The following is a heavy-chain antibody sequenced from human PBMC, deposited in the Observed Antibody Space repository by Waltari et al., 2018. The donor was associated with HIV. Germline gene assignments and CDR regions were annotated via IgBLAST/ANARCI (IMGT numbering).Heavy chain of an antibody. J-gene: IGHJ4*02. CDR1: GYTLTGSY. D-gene: IGHD3-22*01. CDR2: INPNSGGT. Sequence: QAQLVQSGAEVKKPGASVKVSCKASGYTLTGSYLPWVRQAPGQGLEWMGRINPNSGGTNYAHKFQGRVTMTRDTSFSTVYMELSKLRSDDTAVYYCATDLYYYNTSGYEKYFDYWGQGTPVTVSS. CDR3: ATDLYYYNTSGYEKYFDY. V-gene: IGHV1-2*06.